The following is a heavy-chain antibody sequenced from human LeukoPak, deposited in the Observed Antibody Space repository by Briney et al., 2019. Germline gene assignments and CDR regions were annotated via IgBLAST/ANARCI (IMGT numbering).Heavy chain of an antibody. D-gene: IGHD1-26*01. J-gene: IGHJ4*02. CDR2: ISFDGNDK. V-gene: IGHV3-30*04. CDR3: VKEATIVGPLDY. Sequence: GGSLRLSCVASGFVFSRYAMHWVRQAPGKGPEWVAVISFDGNDKYYADSVQGRFTISRDNAGSKLFLAMNGLRTEDTAIYYCVKEATIVGPLDYWGQGALVTVSS. CDR1: GFVFSRYA.